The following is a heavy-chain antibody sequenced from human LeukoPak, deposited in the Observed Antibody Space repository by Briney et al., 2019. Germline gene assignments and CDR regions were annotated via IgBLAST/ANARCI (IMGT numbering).Heavy chain of an antibody. D-gene: IGHD5-24*01. CDR1: GFTFSTFA. V-gene: IGHV3-23*01. J-gene: IGHJ4*02. CDR3: AKALGAWLQDYFDY. Sequence: PGGSLRLSCRASGFTFSTFAMTWVRQAPGKGLEWVSGMSDSGGSTYYADSVKGRFTISRDNAKNSLYLQMNSLRAEDTALYYCAKALGAWLQDYFDYWGQGTLVTVSS. CDR2: MSDSGGST.